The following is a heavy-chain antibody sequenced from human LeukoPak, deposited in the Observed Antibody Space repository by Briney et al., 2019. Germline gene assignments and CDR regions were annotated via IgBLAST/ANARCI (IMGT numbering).Heavy chain of an antibody. D-gene: IGHD3-22*01. Sequence: PSETRSLTCTVSGDSISSGNYYWSWIRQPAGQGLEWIGRIYSSGSTYYNPSLKSRVAISIDTSKNQFSLKLTSVTASDTAVYYCARGRYDTSDFSFDYWGPGTLVTVSS. CDR2: IYSSGST. J-gene: IGHJ4*02. CDR1: GDSISSGNYY. CDR3: ARGRYDTSDFSFDY. V-gene: IGHV4-61*02.